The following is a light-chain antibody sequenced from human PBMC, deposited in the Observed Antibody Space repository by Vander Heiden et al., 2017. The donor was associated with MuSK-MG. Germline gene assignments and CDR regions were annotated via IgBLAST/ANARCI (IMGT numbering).Light chain of an antibody. CDR1: SRNIGGYDY. Sequence: QSVLTQPASVSGSPGQSITISCSGTSRNIGGYDYVSWYQQSPGKAPKLIIYDVSNRPSGVSDRFSGSKSGNTASLTISGLHVDDEADYYCASYTTTSALYVFGSGTQVTAL. CDR2: DVS. V-gene: IGLV2-14*01. CDR3: ASYTTTSALYV. J-gene: IGLJ1*01.